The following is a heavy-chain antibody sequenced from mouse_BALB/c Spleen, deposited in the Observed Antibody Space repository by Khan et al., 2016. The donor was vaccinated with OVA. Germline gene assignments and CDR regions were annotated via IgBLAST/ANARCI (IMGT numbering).Heavy chain of an antibody. Sequence: QIQLVQSGPELKKPGETVKISCKASGYIFTNYGMTWVKQAPGKGLKWMGWINTYTGEPTYADDFKGRFAFSFETSANTAYLQINNLKNEDTATYFCARTLYGSGYDYAMDYWGQGTSVTVSS. CDR1: GYIFTNYG. CDR2: INTYTGEP. J-gene: IGHJ4*01. CDR3: ARTLYGSGYDYAMDY. V-gene: IGHV9-3-1*01. D-gene: IGHD1-1*01.